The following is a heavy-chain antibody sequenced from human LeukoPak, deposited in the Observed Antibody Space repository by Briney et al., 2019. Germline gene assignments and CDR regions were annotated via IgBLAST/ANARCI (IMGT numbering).Heavy chain of an antibody. D-gene: IGHD5-18*01. CDR3: AREGYSYGKHHPFDY. J-gene: IGHJ4*02. CDR2: ISAYNGNT. CDR1: GYTFTSYG. Sequence: ASVKVSCKASGYTFTSYGISWVRQAPGQGLEWMGWISAYNGNTNYAQKFQGRVTMTRDTSTSTVYMELSSLRSEDTAVYYCAREGYSYGKHHPFDYWGQGTLVTVSS. V-gene: IGHV1-18*01.